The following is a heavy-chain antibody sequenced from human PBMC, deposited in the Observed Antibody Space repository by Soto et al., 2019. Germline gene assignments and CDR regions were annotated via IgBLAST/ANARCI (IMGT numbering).Heavy chain of an antibody. V-gene: IGHV4-34*01. J-gene: IGHJ4*02. CDR2: IGPSGAT. D-gene: IGHD2-15*01. CDR3: ARNGGGSHSAFDY. CDR1: GGPLSDYN. Sequence: QVQLQQWGAGLLKPSETLSLTCGVSGGPLSDYNWSWIRQAPGAGLEWIGEIGPSGATNYNPSLRSRVTISQDMSKSHSSLRLTSVTAADTAVYHCARNGGGSHSAFDYWGQGALITVSS.